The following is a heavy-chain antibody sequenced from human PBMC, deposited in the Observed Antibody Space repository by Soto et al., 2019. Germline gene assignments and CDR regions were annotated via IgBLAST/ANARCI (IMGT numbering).Heavy chain of an antibody. D-gene: IGHD3-3*01. CDR3: AGDRYDFWSGYPEAV. Sequence: SETLSLTCTVSGGSISSYYWSWIRQPPGKGLEWIGYIYYSGSTNYNPSIKSRVTISVDTSKNQFSLKLSSVTAADTDVYYCAGDRYDFWSGYPEAVWGQGTTVTVSS. CDR1: GGSISSYY. J-gene: IGHJ6*02. V-gene: IGHV4-59*01. CDR2: IYYSGST.